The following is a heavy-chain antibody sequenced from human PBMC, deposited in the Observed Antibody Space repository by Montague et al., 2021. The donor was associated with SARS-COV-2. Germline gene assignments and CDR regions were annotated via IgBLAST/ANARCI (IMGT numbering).Heavy chain of an antibody. Sequence: SLRLSCATSGFPFLDYTIHWARQYPGKGLEWVAAMWSDGTSKYYRDSVEGRFTISRDSSRSTVSLQMNSLRDEDTAVYYCAKEQWKGPGTSLAAFDVWGQGTMGTVSS. J-gene: IGHJ3*01. CDR3: AKEQWKGPGTSLAAFDV. V-gene: IGHV3-33*06. CDR1: GFPFLDYT. D-gene: IGHD3-10*01. CDR2: MWSDGTSK.